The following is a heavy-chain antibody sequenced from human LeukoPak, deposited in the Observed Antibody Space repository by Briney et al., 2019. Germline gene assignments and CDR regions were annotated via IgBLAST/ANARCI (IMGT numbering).Heavy chain of an antibody. J-gene: IGHJ4*02. Sequence: PSETLSLTCTVSGGPISSGGYYWSWIRQHPGKGLEWIGYIYYSGSTYYNPSLKSRVTISVDTSKNQFSLKLSSVTAADTAVYYCARVFFYYFDYWGQGTLVTVSS. CDR3: ARVFFYYFDY. V-gene: IGHV4-31*03. CDR1: GGPISSGGYY. CDR2: IYYSGST. D-gene: IGHD2-21*01.